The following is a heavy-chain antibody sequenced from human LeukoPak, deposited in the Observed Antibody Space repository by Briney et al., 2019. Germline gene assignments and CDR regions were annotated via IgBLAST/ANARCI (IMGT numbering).Heavy chain of an antibody. J-gene: IGHJ4*02. V-gene: IGHV4-61*02. CDR1: GGSISSGSYY. CDR2: IYTSGST. D-gene: IGHD3-16*02. Sequence: SETLSLTCTVSGGSISSGSYYWSWIRQPAGKGLEWIGRIYTSGSTNYNPSLKSRVTISVDTSKNQFSLKLSSVTAADTAVYYCARVPPMITFGGVIVYYFDYWGQGTLVTVSS. CDR3: ARVPPMITFGGVIVYYFDY.